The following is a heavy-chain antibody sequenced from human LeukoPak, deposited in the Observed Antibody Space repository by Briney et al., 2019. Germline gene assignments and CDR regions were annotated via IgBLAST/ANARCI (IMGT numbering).Heavy chain of an antibody. V-gene: IGHV1-18*01. CDR2: IGTNNENT. D-gene: IGHD3-16*02. Sequence: GASVKVSCKASGYTFAIFGVTWVRQAPGQGLEWMGWIGTNNENTNYAQKFQGRVTMTTDTSTSTAYMELRSLRSDDTAVYYCARAGLGELSSYYYYYGMDVWGQGTTVTVSS. CDR1: GYTFAIFG. J-gene: IGHJ6*02. CDR3: ARAGLGELSSYYYYYGMDV.